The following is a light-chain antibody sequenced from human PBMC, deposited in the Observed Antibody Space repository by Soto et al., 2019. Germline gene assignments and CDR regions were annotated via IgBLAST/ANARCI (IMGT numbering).Light chain of an antibody. CDR2: AAS. CDR1: QSSSSY. CDR3: QQSYSTPPG. Sequence: DIQMTQSPSSLSASVGDRVTITCRASQSSSSYLNWYQQKPGKAPKLLIYAASRLQSGVPSRFSGSGSGTDFTLTISSLQPEDFATYYCQQSYSTPPGFGGGTKVDIK. J-gene: IGKJ4*02. V-gene: IGKV1-39*01.